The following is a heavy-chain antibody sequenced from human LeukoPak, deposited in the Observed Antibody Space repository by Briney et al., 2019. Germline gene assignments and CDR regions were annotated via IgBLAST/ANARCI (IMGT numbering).Heavy chain of an antibody. J-gene: IGHJ4*02. V-gene: IGHV3-30*02. D-gene: IGHD2-15*01. CDR2: IRYDGSNK. CDR1: GFTFSSYG. CDR3: VQNGGRYSDY. Sequence: PGGSLRLSCAASGFTFSSYGMHWVRQAPGKGLEWVAFIRYDGSNKYYADSVKGRFTISRDNSKNTLYLQMNSLRAEDTAVYYCVQNGGRYSDYWGQGTLVTVSS.